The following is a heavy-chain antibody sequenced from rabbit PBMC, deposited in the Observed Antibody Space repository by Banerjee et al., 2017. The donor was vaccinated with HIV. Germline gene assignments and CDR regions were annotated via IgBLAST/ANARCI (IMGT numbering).Heavy chain of an antibody. CDR3: ARDTGTSFSTYGMDL. V-gene: IGHV1S40*01. CDR2: TAADRSTFT. J-gene: IGHJ6*01. Sequence: QSLEESGGGLVKPGASLTLTCTASGFSFSSNDYMCWVRQAPGKGLEWIACTAADRSTFTYYASWAKGRFTCSKASSTTVTLQMTSLTAADTATYFCARDTGTSFSTYGMDLRGQGTLVTVS. CDR1: GFSFSSNDY. D-gene: IGHD8-1*01.